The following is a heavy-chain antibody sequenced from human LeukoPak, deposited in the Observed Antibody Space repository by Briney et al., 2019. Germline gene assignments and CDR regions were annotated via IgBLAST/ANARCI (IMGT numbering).Heavy chain of an antibody. Sequence: GGSLRLSCAASGFSSSNAWMSWVRQAPGKGLEWVGRIKSKTTGGTTDFAAPVKGRFTISRDDSKNTLYLQMNSLKIEDTAVYYCTTCTGGSCYSDYWGQGTLVTVSS. D-gene: IGHD2-15*01. CDR1: GFSSSNAW. CDR2: IKSKTTGGTT. CDR3: TTCTGGSCYSDY. V-gene: IGHV3-15*01. J-gene: IGHJ4*02.